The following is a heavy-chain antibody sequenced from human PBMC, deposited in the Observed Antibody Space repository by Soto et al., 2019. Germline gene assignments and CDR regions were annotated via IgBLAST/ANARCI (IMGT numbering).Heavy chain of an antibody. CDR2: IFPIDSDT. V-gene: IGHV5-51*03. CDR3: ATPGGRDFNAFDV. J-gene: IGHJ3*01. Sequence: GESLKISCKGSGYTFTRNWIGWVRQMPGKGLEWMGIIFPIDSDTRYSPSSEGKVTNSPDNSISTAYLQWSSLKASDTPIYYCATPGGRDFNAFDVWGQGTMVTVSS. D-gene: IGHD2-21*02. CDR1: GYTFTRNW.